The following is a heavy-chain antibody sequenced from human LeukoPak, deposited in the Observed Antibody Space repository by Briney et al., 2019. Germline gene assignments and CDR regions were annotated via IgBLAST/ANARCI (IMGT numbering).Heavy chain of an antibody. J-gene: IGHJ4*02. CDR2: INHSGST. CDR3: ARGRLGYCSGGSCYSLCFDY. CDR1: GGSFSGYY. V-gene: IGHV4-34*01. D-gene: IGHD2-15*01. Sequence: SETLSLTCAVYGGSFSGYYWSWIRQPPGKGLEWIGEINHSGSTNYNPSLKSRVTISVDTSKNQFSLKLSSVTAADTAVYYCARGRLGYCSGGSCYSLCFDYWGQGTLVTVSS.